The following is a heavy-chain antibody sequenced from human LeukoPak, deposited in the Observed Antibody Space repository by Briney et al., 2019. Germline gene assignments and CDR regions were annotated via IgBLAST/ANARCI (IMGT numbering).Heavy chain of an antibody. CDR2: IHPSGST. D-gene: IGHD2-8*02. CDR3: AREDTGGLDY. CDR1: GGSFSGHY. Sequence: PSETLSLTCAVYGGSFSGHYWSWTRQPPGKGLEWIGEIHPSGSTSYNPSLKSRVTISVDTSKNQLSLKLSSVTAADTAVYYCAREDTGGLDYWGQGILVTVSP. V-gene: IGHV4-34*01. J-gene: IGHJ4*02.